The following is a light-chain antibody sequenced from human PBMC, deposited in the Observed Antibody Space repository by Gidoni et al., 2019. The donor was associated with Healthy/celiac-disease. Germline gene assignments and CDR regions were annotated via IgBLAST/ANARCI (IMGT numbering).Light chain of an antibody. CDR3: QQRSNWPLIT. Sequence: EIVLTQSPATLSLSPGARATLSCRASQSVSSYLAWYQQKPGQAPRLLIYDASNRATGIPARFSGSGSGTDFTLTISSLEPEDFAVYYCQQRSNWPLITFGPGTKVDIK. CDR1: QSVSSY. J-gene: IGKJ3*01. V-gene: IGKV3-11*01. CDR2: DAS.